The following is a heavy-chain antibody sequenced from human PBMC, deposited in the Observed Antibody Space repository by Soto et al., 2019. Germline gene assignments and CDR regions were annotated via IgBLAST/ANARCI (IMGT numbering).Heavy chain of an antibody. J-gene: IGHJ3*02. D-gene: IGHD3-10*01. Sequence: EAQLLESGGGFVQPGGSLRLSCAASGFSFSSHWMHWVRQAPGKGLVWVSRMKGAGSTANYADSVKGRLTISRDNARNTVYLQMNSLRVEDTAVYYCARGIPGHYGFDIWGQGTMVTVSS. V-gene: IGHV3-74*01. CDR1: GFSFSSHW. CDR2: MKGAGSTA. CDR3: ARGIPGHYGFDI.